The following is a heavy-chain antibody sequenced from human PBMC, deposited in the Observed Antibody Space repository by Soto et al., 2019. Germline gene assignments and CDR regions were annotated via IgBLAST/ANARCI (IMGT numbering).Heavy chain of an antibody. D-gene: IGHD2-15*01. CDR3: ARGLYCSGGSCPSGNP. V-gene: IGHV1-69*13. Sequence: SVKVSCKASGGTFSSYAISWVRQAPGQGLEWMGGIIPIFGTANYAQKFQGRVTITADESTSTAYMELSSLRSEDTAVYYCARGLYCSGGSCPSGNPWGQGTLVTVSS. CDR2: IIPIFGTA. J-gene: IGHJ5*02. CDR1: GGTFSSYA.